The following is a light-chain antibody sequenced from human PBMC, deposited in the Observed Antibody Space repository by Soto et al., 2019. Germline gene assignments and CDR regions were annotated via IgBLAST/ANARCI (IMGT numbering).Light chain of an antibody. CDR1: QSVSSNY. Sequence: EIVLTQSPGTLTLSPGERATLSCRASQSVSSNYLAWYQQKPGQAPRLLIYATSRRAAGIPDRFSGSGSGTDSTLTISRLEPEDFAVYYCQQYGPSPMYTFGQGTKLEIK. CDR2: ATS. CDR3: QQYGPSPMYT. V-gene: IGKV3-20*01. J-gene: IGKJ2*01.